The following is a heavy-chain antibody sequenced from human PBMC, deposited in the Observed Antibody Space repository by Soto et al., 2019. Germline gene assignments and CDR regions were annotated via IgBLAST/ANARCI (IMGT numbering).Heavy chain of an antibody. Sequence: SVKVSCKASGGTFGSYAISWVRQAPGQGLEWMGGIIPIFGTANYAQKFQGRVTITADESTSTAYMELSSLRSEDTAVYYCARDTHNYYDSSGYPGPYYGMDVWGQGTTVTVSS. CDR1: GGTFGSYA. CDR3: ARDTHNYYDSSGYPGPYYGMDV. J-gene: IGHJ6*02. V-gene: IGHV1-69*13. D-gene: IGHD3-22*01. CDR2: IIPIFGTA.